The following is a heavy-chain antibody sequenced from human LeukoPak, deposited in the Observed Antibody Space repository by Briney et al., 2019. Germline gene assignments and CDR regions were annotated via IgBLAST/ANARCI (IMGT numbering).Heavy chain of an antibody. CDR1: GLTFSSYG. Sequence: QSGGSLRLSCAASGLTFSSYGMSWVRQAPGKGLEWVSAISGSGGSTYYADSVKGRFTISRDNSKNTLYLQMNSLRAEHTAVYYCAKSGGSYYDLTGIIDYWGQGTLVTVSS. J-gene: IGHJ4*02. V-gene: IGHV3-23*01. CDR3: AKSGGSYYDLTGIIDY. CDR2: ISGSGGST. D-gene: IGHD1-26*01.